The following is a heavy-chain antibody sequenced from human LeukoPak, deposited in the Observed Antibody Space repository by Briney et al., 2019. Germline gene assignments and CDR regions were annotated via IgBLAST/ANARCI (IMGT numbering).Heavy chain of an antibody. CDR1: GYTFTSYG. J-gene: IGHJ4*02. V-gene: IGHV1-2*02. CDR3: ARGIAASEYDY. Sequence: ASVKVSCKASGYTFTSYGISWVRQAPGQGLEWMGWINPNSGGTNYAQKFQGRVTMTRDTSISTAYMELSRLRSDDTAVYYCARGIAASEYDYWGQGTLVTVSS. CDR2: INPNSGGT. D-gene: IGHD6-13*01.